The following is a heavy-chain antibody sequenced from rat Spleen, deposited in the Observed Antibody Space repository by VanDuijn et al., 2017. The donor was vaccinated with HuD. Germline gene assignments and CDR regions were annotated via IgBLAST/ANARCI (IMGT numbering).Heavy chain of an antibody. J-gene: IGHJ4*01. CDR1: GFSLTNYH. V-gene: IGHV2-32*01. CDR2: IWGDGGT. D-gene: IGHD4-3*01. Sequence: QVQLKESGPGLVQPSQTLSLTCTVSGFSLTNYHVSWVRQPPGKGLEWMGVIWGDGGTAYNSALKSRLSISRDTSKSQVFLKMNSLQTEDTATYYCARERRGTSGVMDAWGQGASVTVSS. CDR3: ARERRGTSGVMDA.